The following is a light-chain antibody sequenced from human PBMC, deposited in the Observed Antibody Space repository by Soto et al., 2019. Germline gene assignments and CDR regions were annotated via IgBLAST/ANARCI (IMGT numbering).Light chain of an antibody. V-gene: IGKV1-5*03. J-gene: IGKJ1*01. Sequence: DIQMTQSPSTLSVSVGDRVTITCRASQSISSWLAWYQQKPGKAPKLLIYKASSLESGVPSRFSGSGSGTEFTLTISSLQPDDFATYYCQQYNSYSPTTFGQGTKV. CDR3: QQYNSYSPTT. CDR2: KAS. CDR1: QSISSW.